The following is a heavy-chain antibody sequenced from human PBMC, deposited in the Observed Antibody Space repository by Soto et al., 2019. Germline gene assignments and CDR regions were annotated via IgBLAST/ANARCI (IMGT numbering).Heavy chain of an antibody. Sequence: SETLSLTCAVYGGSFSGYYWSWIRQPPGKGLEWIGEINHSGSTNYNPSLKSRVTISVDTSKNQFSLKLSSVTAADTAVYYCARLKGIELWGAFDIWGQGTMVTVSS. D-gene: IGHD7-27*01. CDR3: ARLKGIELWGAFDI. CDR1: GGSFSGYY. J-gene: IGHJ3*02. CDR2: INHSGST. V-gene: IGHV4-34*01.